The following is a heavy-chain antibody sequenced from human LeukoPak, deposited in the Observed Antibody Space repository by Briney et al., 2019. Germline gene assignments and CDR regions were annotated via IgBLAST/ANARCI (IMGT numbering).Heavy chain of an antibody. D-gene: IGHD1-26*01. V-gene: IGHV3-74*01. Sequence: GGSLRLSCAASGFTFSHYSMSWVRQAPGKGLVWVSRIKTDGSTITYADSVKGRFTISRDNAMNTLYLQMDSLGAEDTAVYYCARVGQGEWFFDLWGRGTLVTVSS. CDR1: GFTFSHYS. CDR2: IKTDGSTI. CDR3: ARVGQGEWFFDL. J-gene: IGHJ2*01.